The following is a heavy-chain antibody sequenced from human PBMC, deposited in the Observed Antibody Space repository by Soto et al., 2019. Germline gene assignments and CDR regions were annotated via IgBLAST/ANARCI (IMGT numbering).Heavy chain of an antibody. D-gene: IGHD5-18*01. V-gene: IGHV1-18*04. CDR1: GYTFTSYG. Sequence: GASVKVSCKASGYTFTSYGISWVRQAPGQGLEWMGWISAYNGNTNYAQKLQGRVTMTTDTSTSTAYMELRSLRSDDTAVYYCARWAMVTNYYYYYVMDVWGQGTTVTVSS. CDR2: ISAYNGNT. J-gene: IGHJ6*02. CDR3: ARWAMVTNYYYYYVMDV.